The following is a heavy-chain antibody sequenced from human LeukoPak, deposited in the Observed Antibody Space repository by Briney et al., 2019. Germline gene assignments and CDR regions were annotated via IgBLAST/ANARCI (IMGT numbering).Heavy chain of an antibody. J-gene: IGHJ4*02. CDR1: GFIFSEYW. CDR3: VRDRGYSTFDY. V-gene: IGHV3-7*01. CDR2: MKEDGGEI. Sequence: PGGSLRLSCAASGFIFSEYWTSWVRQAPGKGPEWVANMKEDGGEINYVDSVKGRFTISRDNAKNSLYLQMNRLRAEDTAVYYCVRDRGYSTFDYWGQGTLATVSS. D-gene: IGHD4-23*01.